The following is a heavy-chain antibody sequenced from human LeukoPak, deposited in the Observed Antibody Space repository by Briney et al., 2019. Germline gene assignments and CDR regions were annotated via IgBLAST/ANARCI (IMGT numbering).Heavy chain of an antibody. J-gene: IGHJ4*02. V-gene: IGHV3-9*01. CDR3: AKALLAYDSSGYYFMDLSNPFDY. D-gene: IGHD3-22*01. Sequence: GGSLRLSCAASGFTFDDYAMHWVRQAPGKGLEWVSGISWNSGSIGHADSVKGRFTISRDNAKNSLYLQMDSLRAEDTALYYCAKALLAYDSSGYYFMDLSNPFDYWGQGTLVTVSS. CDR2: ISWNSGSI. CDR1: GFTFDDYA.